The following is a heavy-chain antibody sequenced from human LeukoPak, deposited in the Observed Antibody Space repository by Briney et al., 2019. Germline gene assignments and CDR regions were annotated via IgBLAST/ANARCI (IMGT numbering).Heavy chain of an antibody. CDR1: GYTFTSYG. CDR3: ARDSGSYRVTYYYYGMDV. CDR2: ISAYNGNT. Sequence: GASVKVSCKASGYTFTSYGISWVRQAPGQGLEWMGWISAYNGNTNYAQKLQGRVTMTTDTSTSTAYMELRSLRSDDTAVYYCARDSGSYRVTYYYYGMDVWGQGTTVTVSS. D-gene: IGHD1-26*01. V-gene: IGHV1-18*01. J-gene: IGHJ6*02.